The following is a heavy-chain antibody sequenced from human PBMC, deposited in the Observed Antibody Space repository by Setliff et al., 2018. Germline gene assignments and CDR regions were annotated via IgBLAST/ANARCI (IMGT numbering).Heavy chain of an antibody. V-gene: IGHV4-39*07. CDR1: GASVSGNSYY. CDR2: MYYGGGGST. D-gene: IGHD7-27*01. CDR3: ARGPGAATGEGFDI. Sequence: SETLSLTCTVSGASVSGNSYYWGWIRQPPGKGLEWIGSMYYGGGGSTYYNASLKSRVTMSIDTSKNKFSLKLSSVTAADTAVYYCARGPGAATGEGFDIWGQGTMVT. J-gene: IGHJ3*02.